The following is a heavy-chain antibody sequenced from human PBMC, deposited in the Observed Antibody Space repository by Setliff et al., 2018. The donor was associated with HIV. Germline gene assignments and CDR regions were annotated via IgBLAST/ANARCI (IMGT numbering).Heavy chain of an antibody. J-gene: IGHJ3*02. CDR2: IYPGDSDT. Sequence: PGESLKISCKGSGYRFPTYWIGWVRQMPGKGLEWMGIIYPGDSDTRYRPSFQGQVTISADKPISTAYLQWSSLKTSDTAIYYCARRWGDGYYDAFDIWGQGTMVTVSS. CDR3: ARRWGDGYYDAFDI. D-gene: IGHD1-26*01. CDR1: GYRFPTYW. V-gene: IGHV5-51*01.